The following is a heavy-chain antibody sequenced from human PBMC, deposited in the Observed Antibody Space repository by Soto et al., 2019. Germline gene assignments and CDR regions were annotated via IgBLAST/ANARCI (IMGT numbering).Heavy chain of an antibody. Sequence: QVQLVQSGAEVKKPGSSVNVSCTASGGTFSSYAISWVRQAPGQGLEWMGGIIPIFGTANYAQKFQGRVTITADESTSTAYMELSSLRSEDTAVYYCAREAAGAYYYDSSGYYFDYWGQGTLVTVSS. V-gene: IGHV1-69*01. CDR1: GGTFSSYA. CDR2: IIPIFGTA. D-gene: IGHD3-22*01. J-gene: IGHJ4*02. CDR3: AREAAGAYYYDSSGYYFDY.